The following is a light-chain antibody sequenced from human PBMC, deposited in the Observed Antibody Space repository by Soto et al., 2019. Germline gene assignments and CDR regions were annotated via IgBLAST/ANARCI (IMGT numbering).Light chain of an antibody. CDR2: YDS. Sequence: SYELTQPPSVSVAPEKTARITCGGNNIGSKRVHWYRQKPGQAPVLVIYYDSDRPSGIPERFSGSNSGNTATLTISRVEAGDEADYYCQVWDITTAHYVFGTGTKLTV. CDR1: NIGSKR. J-gene: IGLJ1*01. V-gene: IGLV3-21*04. CDR3: QVWDITTAHYV.